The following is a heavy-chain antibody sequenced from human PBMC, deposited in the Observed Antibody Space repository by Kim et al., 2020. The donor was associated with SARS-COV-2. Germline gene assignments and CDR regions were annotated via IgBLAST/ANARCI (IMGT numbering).Heavy chain of an antibody. CDR3: AKDQNYYDSSGYFPYFDY. J-gene: IGHJ4*02. Sequence: KGRFTISRDNSKNTLYLQMNSLRAEDTAVYYCAKDQNYYDSSGYFPYFDYWGQGTLVTVSS. V-gene: IGHV3-23*01. D-gene: IGHD3-22*01.